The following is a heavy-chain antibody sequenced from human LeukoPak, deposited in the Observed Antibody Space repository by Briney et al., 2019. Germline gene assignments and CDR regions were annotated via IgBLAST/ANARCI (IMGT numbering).Heavy chain of an antibody. J-gene: IGHJ5*02. CDR1: GDTLANYG. Sequence: ASVKVSCKAPGDTLANYGITWVRQAPGQGLEWMGWNTGYSGNTNYAQHFQGRVTMTTERSTSTAYLELRSLRSDDTAVYYCARVTVATTSPWSWAPKKIGQEVNWFDPWGQGTLIIVSS. CDR2: NTGYSGNT. D-gene: IGHD4-17*01. V-gene: IGHV1-18*04. CDR3: ARVTVATTSPWSWAPKKIGQEVNWFDP.